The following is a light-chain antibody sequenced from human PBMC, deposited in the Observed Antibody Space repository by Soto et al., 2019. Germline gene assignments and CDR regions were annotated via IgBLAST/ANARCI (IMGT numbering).Light chain of an antibody. Sequence: QSVLTQPPSASGSPGQRVTISCSGGSSNIGSNTVNWYQQLPGTAPKLLIYTDNQRPSGVPDRFSASKSATSASLATSGLRSEEEADYYCAAWDDSLNGLVFGGGTKLTVL. CDR1: SSNIGSNT. CDR3: AAWDDSLNGLV. J-gene: IGLJ2*01. CDR2: TDN. V-gene: IGLV1-44*01.